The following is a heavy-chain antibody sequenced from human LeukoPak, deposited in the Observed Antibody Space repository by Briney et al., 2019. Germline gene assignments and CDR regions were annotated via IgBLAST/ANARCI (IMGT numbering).Heavy chain of an antibody. J-gene: IGHJ4*02. V-gene: IGHV3-7*01. CDR1: GFTFSTYW. CDR2: INRDASEK. CDR3: ARELPFDY. D-gene: IGHD2-15*01. Sequence: GGSLRLSCAASGFTFSTYWMTWVRQAPGKGLEWVANINRDASEKNYVDSVKGRFTISRDNAKNTLYLQMNSLRAEDTAVYYCARELPFDYWGQGTLVTVSS.